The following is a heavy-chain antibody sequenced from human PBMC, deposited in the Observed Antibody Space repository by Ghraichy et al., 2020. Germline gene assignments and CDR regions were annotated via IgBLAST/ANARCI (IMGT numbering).Heavy chain of an antibody. V-gene: IGHV1-69*13. J-gene: IGHJ3*02. CDR1: GGTFSSYA. CDR2: IIPIFGTA. CDR3: ARDDNHDFWSGYYRGVPSPPI. D-gene: IGHD3-3*01. Sequence: SVKVSCKASGGTFSSYAISWVRQAPGQGLEWMGGIIPIFGTANYAQKFQGRVTITADESTSTAYMELSSLRSEDTAVYYCARDDNHDFWSGYYRGVPSPPIWGQGTMVTVSS.